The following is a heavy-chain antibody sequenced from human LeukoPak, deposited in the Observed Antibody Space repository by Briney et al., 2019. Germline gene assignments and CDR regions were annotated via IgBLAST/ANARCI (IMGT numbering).Heavy chain of an antibody. D-gene: IGHD2-2*01. CDR1: GGSFSGYY. Sequence: PSETLSLTCAVYGGSFSGYYWSWIRQPPGKGLEWIGEINHSGSTNYNPSLKSRVTISVDTSKNQFSLKLSSVTAADTAVYCCARRPLGYCSSTSCAGRYWFDPWGQGTLVTVSS. CDR2: INHSGST. V-gene: IGHV4-34*01. J-gene: IGHJ5*02. CDR3: ARRPLGYCSSTSCAGRYWFDP.